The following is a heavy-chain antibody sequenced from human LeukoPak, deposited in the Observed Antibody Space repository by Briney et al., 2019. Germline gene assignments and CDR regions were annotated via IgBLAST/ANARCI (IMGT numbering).Heavy chain of an antibody. CDR3: ARDKPYSSGNFDY. CDR2: INTDGSST. D-gene: IGHD6-19*01. V-gene: IGHV3-74*01. CDR1: GFTFSSYW. J-gene: IGHJ4*02. Sequence: GGSLRLSCAASGFTFSSYWMHWVRQAPGKGLVWVSRINTDGSSTSYADSVKGRFTISRDNAKNTLYLQMNSLRAEDTAVYYCARDKPYSSGNFDYWGQGTLVTVSS.